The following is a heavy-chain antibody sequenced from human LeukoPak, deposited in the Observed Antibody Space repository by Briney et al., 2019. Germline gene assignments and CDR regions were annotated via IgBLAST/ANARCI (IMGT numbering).Heavy chain of an antibody. CDR1: GFTFDDYA. CDR2: ITWNSVTI. D-gene: IGHD6-13*01. J-gene: IGHJ4*02. Sequence: GRSLRLSCAASGFTFDDYAIHWVRQAPGKGLEWVSGITWNSVTIAYGDSVKGRFTISRDNAKNSLYLQMNSLRAEDTALYYCAKGRGGSRWYSLDYSGQGTLVTVSS. CDR3: AKGRGGSRWYSLDY. V-gene: IGHV3-9*01.